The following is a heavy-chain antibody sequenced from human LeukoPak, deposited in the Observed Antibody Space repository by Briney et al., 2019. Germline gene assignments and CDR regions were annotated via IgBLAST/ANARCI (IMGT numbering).Heavy chain of an antibody. CDR1: GFTFRRYA. J-gene: IGHJ4*02. D-gene: IGHD3-10*01. Sequence: GGSLRLSCAASGFTFRRYAMHWVRQAPGKGLEWVTIMSYDGNFTYYSDFVKGRFTISRDNSNDTLYLQMNSRRADDTAIYYCARGRSVYGSGSYSDYWGQGTLVTVSS. CDR2: MSYDGNFT. CDR3: ARGRSVYGSGSYSDY. V-gene: IGHV3-30*04.